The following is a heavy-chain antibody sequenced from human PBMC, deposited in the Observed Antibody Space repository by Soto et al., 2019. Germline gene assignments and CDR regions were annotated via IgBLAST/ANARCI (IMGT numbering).Heavy chain of an antibody. V-gene: IGHV3-30*18. CDR2: VSHDGRNT. D-gene: IGHD3-22*01. CDR3: AKDNPPTGYYDSNGFFPLFDC. Sequence: GRSLRLSCAASGFTFSDYAMHWVRQAPGKGLEWVAVVSHDGRNTHYADSVKGRFTISRDNSKNTLYLHMNSLRAEDTAVYYCAKDNPPTGYYDSNGFFPLFDCWGQGTLVTV. CDR1: GFTFSDYA. J-gene: IGHJ4*02.